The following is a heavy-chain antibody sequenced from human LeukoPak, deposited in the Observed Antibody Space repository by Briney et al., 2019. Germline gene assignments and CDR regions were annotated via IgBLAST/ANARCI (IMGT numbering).Heavy chain of an antibody. D-gene: IGHD2-8*02. V-gene: IGHV3-74*01. Sequence: GGSLRLSCAASGFTFSSYSMNWVRQAPGKGLVWVSYIDTEGSTTSYADSVKGRFTISRDNAKNTLYLQMNSLRAEDTAIYYCAREGSYLNTGASYYLHWFDPWGQGTLVTVSS. J-gene: IGHJ5*02. CDR1: GFTFSSYS. CDR2: IDTEGSTT. CDR3: AREGSYLNTGASYYLHWFDP.